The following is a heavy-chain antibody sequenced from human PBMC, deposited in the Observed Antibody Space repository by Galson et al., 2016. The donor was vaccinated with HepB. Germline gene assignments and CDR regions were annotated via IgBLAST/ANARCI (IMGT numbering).Heavy chain of an antibody. Sequence: SLRLSCAASGFTFNNFDMSWVRQAPGKGLQWVSVISGSGHNTYYADSVRGRFTTSRTNSRKTIYLQTNSLRVEDTAVYYCAREEEGGRSGRFDFWGQGTLVTVSS. V-gene: IGHV3-23*01. CDR1: GFTFNNFD. D-gene: IGHD5-12*01. J-gene: IGHJ4*02. CDR2: ISGSGHNT. CDR3: AREEEGGRSGRFDF.